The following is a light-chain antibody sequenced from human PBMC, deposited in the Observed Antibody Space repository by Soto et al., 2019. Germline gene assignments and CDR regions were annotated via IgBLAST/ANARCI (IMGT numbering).Light chain of an antibody. CDR1: QSVSSY. Sequence: EIVLTQSPVTLSLSPGERAPLSCRASQSVSSYLAWYQQKPGQAPRLLIYDASNRATGTPARFSGSGSGTDFTLTISSLEPEDFAVYYCQQRSNWPTFGGGTKVEIK. V-gene: IGKV3-11*01. CDR3: QQRSNWPT. J-gene: IGKJ4*01. CDR2: DAS.